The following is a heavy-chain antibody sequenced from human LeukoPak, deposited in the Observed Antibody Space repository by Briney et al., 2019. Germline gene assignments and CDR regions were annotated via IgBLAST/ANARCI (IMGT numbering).Heavy chain of an antibody. CDR3: TRVGYIDEGIDY. CDR2: IKQDGSKK. V-gene: IGHV3-7*04. Sequence: GGSLRLSCVASGFPFSSYWMTWVRQAPGKGLEWVANIKQDGSKKSYVDSVKGRFTISRDNAKNSLYLQMNSLRAEDTAIYYCTRVGYIDEGIDYWGQGTRVTVSS. CDR1: GFPFSSYW. D-gene: IGHD5-24*01. J-gene: IGHJ4*02.